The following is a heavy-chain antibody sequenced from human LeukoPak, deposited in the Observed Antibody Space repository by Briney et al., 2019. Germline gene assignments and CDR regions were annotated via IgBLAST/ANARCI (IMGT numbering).Heavy chain of an antibody. V-gene: IGHV3-53*01. D-gene: IGHD6-13*01. Sequence: GGSLRLSCAASGFTVSSNYMSWVRQAPGKGLEWVSVIYSGGSTYYADSVKGRFTISRDNSKNTRYLQMNSLRAEDTAVYYCAREWSRQQLALPGAFDIWGQGTMVTVSS. CDR1: GFTVSSNY. CDR3: AREWSRQQLALPGAFDI. J-gene: IGHJ3*02. CDR2: IYSGGST.